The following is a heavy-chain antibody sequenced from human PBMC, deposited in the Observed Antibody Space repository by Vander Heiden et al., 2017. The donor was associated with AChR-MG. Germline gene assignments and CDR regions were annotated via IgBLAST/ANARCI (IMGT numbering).Heavy chain of an antibody. CDR2: IYPGDSDT. Sequence: EAQRAQPGAEVNNPGESLKTSCQASAYEFIDPWIAWVRQMPGKGPEWMGTIYPGDSDTRYSPSFQGQVTISADKSTTTAFLQWSSLKASDTAMYYCARPLQKSGYSSSWFFHIWGQGTMVTVSP. J-gene: IGHJ3*02. CDR1: AYEFIDPW. V-gene: IGHV5-51*01. CDR3: ARPLQKSGYSSSWFFHI. D-gene: IGHD6-13*01.